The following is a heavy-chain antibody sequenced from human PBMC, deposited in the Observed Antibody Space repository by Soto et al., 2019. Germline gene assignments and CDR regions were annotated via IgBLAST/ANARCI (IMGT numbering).Heavy chain of an antibody. CDR1: GGSISSGGYY. V-gene: IGHV4-31*03. Sequence: QVQLQESGPGLVKPSQTLSLTCTVSGGSISSGGYYWSWIRQHPGKGLEWIGYIYYSGSTYYNPSLKSRVTITVDTAKDQFSLEVRSVTAADTAGYYWGGGATFQHWGQGTLVNVSS. D-gene: IGHD5-12*01. CDR2: IYYSGST. J-gene: IGHJ1*01. CDR3: GGGATFQH.